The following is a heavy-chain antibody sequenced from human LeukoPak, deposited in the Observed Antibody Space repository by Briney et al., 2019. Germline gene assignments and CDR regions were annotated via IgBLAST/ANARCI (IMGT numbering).Heavy chain of an antibody. CDR2: IYYCGST. D-gene: IGHD2-2*01. Sequence: SQTLSLTCTVSGGSISSGDYYWSWIRQPPGKGLEWIGYIYYCGSTYYNPSLKSRVTISVDTSKNQFSLKLSSVTAADTAVYYCARVAAGYCSSTSCYYFDYWGQGTLVTVSS. CDR3: ARVAAGYCSSTSCYYFDY. CDR1: GGSISSGDYY. J-gene: IGHJ4*02. V-gene: IGHV4-30-4*08.